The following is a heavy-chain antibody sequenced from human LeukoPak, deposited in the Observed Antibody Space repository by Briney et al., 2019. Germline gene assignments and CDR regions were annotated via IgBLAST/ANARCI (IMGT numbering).Heavy chain of an antibody. CDR3: ARGGPEVPAAIWYHYVWGSYRYTGYDY. V-gene: IGHV4-34*01. J-gene: IGHJ4*02. CDR1: GGSLSGYY. Sequence: SSETLSLTCAVYGGSLSGYYWSWIRQPPGKGLEWIGEINHSGSTNYNPSLKSRVTISVDTSKNQFSLKLSSVTAADTAVYYCARGGPEVPAAIWYHYVWGSYRYTGYDYWGQGTLVTVSS. D-gene: IGHD3-16*02. CDR2: INHSGST.